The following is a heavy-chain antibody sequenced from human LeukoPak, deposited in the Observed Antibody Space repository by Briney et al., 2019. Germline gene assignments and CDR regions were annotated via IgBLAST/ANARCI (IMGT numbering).Heavy chain of an antibody. CDR1: GFTFSDYA. CDR2: ISGSGGTT. Sequence: GGSLRLSCAASGFTFSDYAMSWVRQAPGKGLGWVSSISGSGGTTYYAGSVSGRLTISRDNSKNTLYLQMNSLRAEDTAVYYCVKEEGYFYGLFDYWGQVTLVTVSS. V-gene: IGHV3-23*01. D-gene: IGHD5-18*01. J-gene: IGHJ4*02. CDR3: VKEEGYFYGLFDY.